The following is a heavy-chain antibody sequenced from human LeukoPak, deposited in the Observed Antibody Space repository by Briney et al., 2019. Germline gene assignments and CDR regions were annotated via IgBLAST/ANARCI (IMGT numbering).Heavy chain of an antibody. CDR3: ARSETPPYCSSTSCYNYYYGMDV. D-gene: IGHD2-2*02. J-gene: IGHJ6*02. Sequence: GESLKISCKGVGYSFSNYWIGWVRQMPGKGLEWMGIIYPGDSDTRYSPSFQGQVTISADKSISTAYLQWSSLKASDTAMYYCARSETPPYCSSTSCYNYYYGMDVWGQGTTVTVSS. V-gene: IGHV5-51*01. CDR2: IYPGDSDT. CDR1: GYSFSNYW.